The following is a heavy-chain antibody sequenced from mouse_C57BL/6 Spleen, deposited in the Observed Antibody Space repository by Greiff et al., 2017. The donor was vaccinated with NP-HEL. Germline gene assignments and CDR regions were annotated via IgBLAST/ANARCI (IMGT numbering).Heavy chain of an antibody. J-gene: IGHJ2*01. Sequence: QVQLQQSGAELVRPGASVTLSCKASGYTFTDYEMHWVKQTPVHGLEWIGAIDPETGGTAYNQKFKGKAILTADKSSSTAYMELRSLTSEDSAVYYCTMRNYDYDEDYWGQGTTLTVSS. CDR2: IDPETGGT. V-gene: IGHV1-15*01. CDR1: GYTFTDYE. D-gene: IGHD2-4*01. CDR3: TMRNYDYDEDY.